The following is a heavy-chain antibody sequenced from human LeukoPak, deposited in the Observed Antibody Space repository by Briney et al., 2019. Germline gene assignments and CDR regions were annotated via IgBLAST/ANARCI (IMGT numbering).Heavy chain of an antibody. CDR2: INPSGGST. D-gene: IGHD5-24*01. CDR1: GYTFTSYY. J-gene: IGHJ3*02. V-gene: IGHV1-46*01. Sequence: ASAKVSCKASGYTFTSYYMHWVRQAPGQGLEWMGIINPSGGSTSYAQKFQGRVTMTRDTSTSTVYMELSSLRSEDTAIYYCARIRDGYNDAYDIWGQGTVVTVPS. CDR3: ARIRDGYNDAYDI.